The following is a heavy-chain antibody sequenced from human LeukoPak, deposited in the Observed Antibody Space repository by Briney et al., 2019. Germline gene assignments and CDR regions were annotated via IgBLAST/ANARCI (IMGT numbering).Heavy chain of an antibody. CDR1: GGSFSGYY. CDR3: ARERRDIVVVPAAERPINYFDY. V-gene: IGHV4-34*01. Sequence: SETLSLTCAVYGGSFSGYYWSWIRQPPGKGLEWIGEINHSGSTNYNPSLKSRVTISVDTSKNQFSLKLSSVTAADTAAYYCARERRDIVVVPAAERPINYFDYWGQGTLVTVSS. D-gene: IGHD2-2*01. CDR2: INHSGST. J-gene: IGHJ4*02.